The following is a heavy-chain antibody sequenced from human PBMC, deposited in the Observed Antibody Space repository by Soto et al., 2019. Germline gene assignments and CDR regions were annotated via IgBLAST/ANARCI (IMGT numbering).Heavy chain of an antibody. J-gene: IGHJ6*02. CDR2: ISAYNGNT. Sequence: ASVKVSCKASGYTFTSYGISWVRQAPGQGLEWMGWISAYNGNTNYAQKLQGRVTMTTDTSTSTAYMELRSLRSDDTAVYYCARDERDIVVVVAAEPAYYYGMDVWGQGTTVTVS. CDR1: GYTFTSYG. V-gene: IGHV1-18*04. CDR3: ARDERDIVVVVAAEPAYYYGMDV. D-gene: IGHD2-15*01.